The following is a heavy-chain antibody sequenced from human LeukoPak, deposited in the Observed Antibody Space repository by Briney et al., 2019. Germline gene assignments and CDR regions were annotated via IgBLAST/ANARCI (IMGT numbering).Heavy chain of an antibody. J-gene: IGHJ4*02. CDR2: IKQDGSEK. D-gene: IGHD3-3*02. CDR1: GFTFSSYT. CDR3: ARAGHFWSGYYGMD. V-gene: IGHV3-7*01. Sequence: GGSLRLSCAASGFTFSSYTIHWVRQAPGKGLEWVANIKQDGSEKYYVDSVKGRFTISRDNAKNSLYLQMNSLRAEDTAVYYCARAGHFWSGYYGMDWGQGTLVTVSS.